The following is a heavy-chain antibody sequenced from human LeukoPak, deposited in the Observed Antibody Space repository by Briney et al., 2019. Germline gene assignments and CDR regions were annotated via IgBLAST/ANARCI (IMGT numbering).Heavy chain of an antibody. CDR2: INHNGNVN. CDR1: GFAFSSYV. V-gene: IGHV3-7*03. CDR3: ARGGGLDV. J-gene: IGHJ6*02. Sequence: GGSLRLSCAASGFAFSSYVLSWVRQAPGKGLEWVASINHNGNVNYYVDSVKGRFTISRDNAKNSLYLQMSNLRAEDTAVYFCARGGGLDVWGQGATVTVSS. D-gene: IGHD3-16*01.